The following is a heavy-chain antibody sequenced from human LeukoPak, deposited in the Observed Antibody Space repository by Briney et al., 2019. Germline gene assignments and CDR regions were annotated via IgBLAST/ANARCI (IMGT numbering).Heavy chain of an antibody. Sequence: GGSLRLSCAASGFTFSTYSMNWVRQAPGKGLEWVSFIDSSTRTIFYADSVKGRFTISRDNAKNSLFLQMNSLRAGDTAVYYCARRVPSQVITDYFDYWGQGALVTVSS. CDR2: IDSSTRTI. CDR1: GFTFSTYS. J-gene: IGHJ4*02. D-gene: IGHD3-16*01. CDR3: ARRVPSQVITDYFDY. V-gene: IGHV3-48*04.